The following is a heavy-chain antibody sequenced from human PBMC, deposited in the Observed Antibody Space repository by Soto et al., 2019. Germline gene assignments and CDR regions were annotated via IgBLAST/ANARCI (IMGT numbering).Heavy chain of an antibody. CDR2: ISGSGGST. CDR3: AKDEGDVIYPTYYFDY. CDR1: GFTFSIYA. Sequence: WGSLGISCASSGFTFSIYAMSWVRQAPGKGLELVSAISGSGGSTYYADSVKGRFTISRDNSKNTLYLQMNSLRAEDTAVYYCAKDEGDVIYPTYYFDYWGQGTMVTVSS. J-gene: IGHJ4*02. V-gene: IGHV3-23*01.